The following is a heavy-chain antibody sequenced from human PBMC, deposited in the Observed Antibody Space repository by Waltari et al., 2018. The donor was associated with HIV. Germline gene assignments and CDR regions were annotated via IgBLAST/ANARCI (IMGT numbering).Heavy chain of an antibody. Sequence: QVQLQESGPGLLTPSQTLSLTCPVSGGPISSATYYWTCIRQSAGKGLEWIGRIYTSGSTSYNPSLKSRVSISIDTSRNQFSLKLTSVTAADTAVYYCARDDLGSGWFFDYWGPGTLVTVSS. D-gene: IGHD6-19*01. V-gene: IGHV4-61*02. CDR2: IYTSGST. CDR1: GGPISSATYY. CDR3: ARDDLGSGWFFDY. J-gene: IGHJ4*02.